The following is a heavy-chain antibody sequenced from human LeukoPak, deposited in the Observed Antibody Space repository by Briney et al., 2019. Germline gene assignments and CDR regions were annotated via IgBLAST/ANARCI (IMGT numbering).Heavy chain of an antibody. Sequence: GGSLRLSCAASGFTFSDYILDWVRQAPGKGLEWVARIRRGSNGYTTEYAASVRGRFIISRDDSKNSPYLHMSSLKTEDTAVYYCTRDGGDSLYTAFDIWGQGTMVTVS. CDR2: IRRGSNGYTT. V-gene: IGHV3-72*01. J-gene: IGHJ3*02. CDR3: TRDGGDSLYTAFDI. D-gene: IGHD3-16*01. CDR1: GFTFSDYI.